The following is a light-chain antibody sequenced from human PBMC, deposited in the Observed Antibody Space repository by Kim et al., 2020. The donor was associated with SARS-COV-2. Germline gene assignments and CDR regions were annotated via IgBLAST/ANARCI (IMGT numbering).Light chain of an antibody. Sequence: QRVTFSCTGSSSNFGAGYDVHWYQQLPGTAPKLLIYGNSNRPSGVPDRFSGSKSGTSASLAITGLQAEDEADYYCQSYDSSLSGSVFGGGTQLTVL. CDR2: GNS. J-gene: IGLJ2*01. CDR3: QSYDSSLSGSV. V-gene: IGLV1-40*01. CDR1: SSNFGAGYD.